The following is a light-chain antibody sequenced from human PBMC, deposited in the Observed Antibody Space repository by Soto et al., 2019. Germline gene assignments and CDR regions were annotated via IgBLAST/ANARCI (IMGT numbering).Light chain of an antibody. CDR1: SGSVSINYY. J-gene: IGLJ3*02. CDR2: STN. CDR3: VLYMGSGIRV. V-gene: IGLV8-61*01. Sequence: QAVVTQEPSFSVSPGRTVTLTCGLSSGSVSINYYPSWYQQTPGQAPRTLIYSTNTRSSGVPDRFSGSILGNKAALTITGAQADDESDYYCVLYMGSGIRVFGGGTQLTVL.